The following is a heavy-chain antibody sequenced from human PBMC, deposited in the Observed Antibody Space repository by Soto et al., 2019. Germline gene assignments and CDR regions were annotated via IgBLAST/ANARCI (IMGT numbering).Heavy chain of an antibody. J-gene: IGHJ4*02. CDR2: ISAYNANT. Sequence: QVQLVQSGAEVKKPGASVKVSCKASGYTFTSYGISWVRQAPGQGLEWMGWISAYNANTNYAQKLQGRVTMTTDTSTSTRYMEMRSLRSDDTAVYFCARDRLGATGDYWGQGTLVTVSS. CDR1: GYTFTSYG. V-gene: IGHV1-18*01. CDR3: ARDRLGATGDY. D-gene: IGHD1-26*01.